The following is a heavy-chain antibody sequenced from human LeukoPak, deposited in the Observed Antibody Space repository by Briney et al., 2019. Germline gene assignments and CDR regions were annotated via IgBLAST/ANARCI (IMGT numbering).Heavy chain of an antibody. Sequence: GGSLRLSCVVSGFSLRSYEMNWVRQPPGKGLEWVSYISSSGGTIYYADSVKGRFTISRDTAKNSLYLQMNSLRGEDTAVYYCTRDGSGNYDGSVDIWGQGTMVTVSS. V-gene: IGHV3-48*03. D-gene: IGHD3-10*01. CDR1: GFSLRSYE. CDR3: TRDGSGNYDGSVDI. J-gene: IGHJ3*02. CDR2: ISSSGGTI.